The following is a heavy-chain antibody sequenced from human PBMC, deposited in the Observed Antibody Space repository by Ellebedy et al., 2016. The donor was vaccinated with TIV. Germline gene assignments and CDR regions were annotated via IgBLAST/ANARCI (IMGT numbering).Heavy chain of an antibody. J-gene: IGHJ6*02. CDR3: ARDGIFYGMDV. CDR1: GGSISSHY. CDR2: IYYSGST. V-gene: IGHV4-59*11. Sequence: MPSETLSLTCTVSGGSISSHYWTRIRQPPGKGLEWIGYIYYSGSTTSHPSLKSRVTISVDTSKNQFSLKLSSVTAADTAVYYCARDGIFYGMDVWGQGTTVTVSS. D-gene: IGHD3-3*01.